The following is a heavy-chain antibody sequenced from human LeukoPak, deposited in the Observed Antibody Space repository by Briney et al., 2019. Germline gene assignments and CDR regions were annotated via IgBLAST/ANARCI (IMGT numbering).Heavy chain of an antibody. CDR2: IYSGGTT. J-gene: IGHJ5*02. D-gene: IGHD3-10*01. V-gene: IGHV3-53*01. Sequence: PGGSLRLSCAASGFTVNSNYWSWVRQAPGKGLEWVSVIYSGGTTYYADSVKGRFTFSRDNSKNMLHLQMNSLRAEDTAVYYCARGFNRGFDLWGQGTLVIVSS. CDR3: ARGFNRGFDL. CDR1: GFTVNSNY.